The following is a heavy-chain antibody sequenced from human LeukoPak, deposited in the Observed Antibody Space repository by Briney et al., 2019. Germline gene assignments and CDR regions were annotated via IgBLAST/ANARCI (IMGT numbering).Heavy chain of an antibody. V-gene: IGHV3-7*01. D-gene: IGHD3-10*01. Sequence: GGSLRLSCAGSGYTFRSYWMSWVRQAPGKGLEWVANINEDGSEKYYVDSVRGRFTISRDNAKNSLYLQTNSLRADDTAVYFCAISYRGDPLDNWGQGTLVTVSS. J-gene: IGHJ4*02. CDR2: INEDGSEK. CDR1: GYTFRSYW. CDR3: AISYRGDPLDN.